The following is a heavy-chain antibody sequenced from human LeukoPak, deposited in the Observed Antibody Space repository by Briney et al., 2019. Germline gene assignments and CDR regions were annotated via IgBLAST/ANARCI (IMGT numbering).Heavy chain of an antibody. D-gene: IGHD2-2*01. CDR2: IYHSGSP. J-gene: IGHJ6*03. V-gene: IGHV4-38-2*02. CDR1: GYSISSGYY. CDR3: ARVSIVVVPAAGLIVKYYYYYYMDV. Sequence: PSETLSLTCTVSGYSISSGYYWDWIRQPPGKGLEWIGSIYHSGSPYYNSSLKSRVTISVDTSKNQFSLKLSSVTAADTAVYYCARVSIVVVPAAGLIVKYYYYYYMDVWGKGTTVTVSS.